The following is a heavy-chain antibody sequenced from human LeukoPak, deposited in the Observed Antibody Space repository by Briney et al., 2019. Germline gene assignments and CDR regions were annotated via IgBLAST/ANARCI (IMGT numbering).Heavy chain of an antibody. J-gene: IGHJ4*02. CDR2: IYYSGST. Sequence: SQTLSLTCTVSGGSISSGDYYWSWIRQPPGKGLEWIGYIYYSGSTYYNSSLKSRVTISVDTSKNQFSLKLSSVTAADTAVYYCARGSFVAAAGSRFDYWGQGTLVTVSS. V-gene: IGHV4-30-4*01. CDR3: ARGSFVAAAGSRFDY. D-gene: IGHD6-13*01. CDR1: GGSISSGDYY.